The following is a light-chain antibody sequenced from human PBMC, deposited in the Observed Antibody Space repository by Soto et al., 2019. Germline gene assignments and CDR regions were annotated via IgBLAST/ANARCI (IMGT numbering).Light chain of an antibody. Sequence: ELVMTQSPVTLSVSPGERATLSCRASQSVSNTLAWYPQKPGQAPSLLIYGASTRATGIPARFSGSGSGTAFTITISSLQSADFAVYYYQQDNNWPPFTFGQGTRLEIK. CDR3: QQDNNWPPFT. CDR2: GAS. CDR1: QSVSNT. J-gene: IGKJ5*01. V-gene: IGKV3-15*01.